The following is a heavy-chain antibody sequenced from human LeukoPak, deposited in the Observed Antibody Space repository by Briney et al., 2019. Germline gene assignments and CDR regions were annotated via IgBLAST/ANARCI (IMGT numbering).Heavy chain of an antibody. CDR3: ARGGSMIVDYNWFDP. V-gene: IGHV4-34*01. Sequence: SETLSLTCAVYGGSFSGYYWSWIRQPPGKGLEWIGEINHSGSTNYNPSLKSRVTVSVDTSKNQFSLKLSSVTAADTAVYYCARGGSMIVDYNWFDPWGQGTLVTVSS. CDR1: GGSFSGYY. J-gene: IGHJ5*02. CDR2: INHSGST. D-gene: IGHD3-22*01.